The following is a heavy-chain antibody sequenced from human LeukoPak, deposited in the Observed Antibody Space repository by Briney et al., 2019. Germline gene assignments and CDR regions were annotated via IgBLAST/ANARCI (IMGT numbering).Heavy chain of an antibody. CDR3: ARPDYGSGSYYN. D-gene: IGHD3-10*01. J-gene: IGHJ4*02. V-gene: IGHV1-2*02. Sequence: GASVEVSCKASGYTFTGYYMHWVRQAPGQGLEWMGWINPNSGGTNYAQKFQGRVTMTRDTSISTAYMELSRLRSDDTAVYYCARPDYGSGSYYNWGQGTLVTVSS. CDR1: GYTFTGYY. CDR2: INPNSGGT.